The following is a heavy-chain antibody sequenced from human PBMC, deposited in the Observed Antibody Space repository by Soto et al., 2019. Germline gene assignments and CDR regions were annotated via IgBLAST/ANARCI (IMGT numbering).Heavy chain of an antibody. CDR2: INPNSGGT. CDR3: ARDWYYYDSSGYTGGHFDY. Sequence: GASVKVSCKASGYTFTGYYMHWVRQAPGQGLEWMGWINPNSGGTNYAQKFQGWVTMTRDTSISTAYMELSRLRSDDTAVYYCARDWYYYDSSGYTGGHFDYWGQRTLVTVSS. CDR1: GYTFTGYY. D-gene: IGHD3-22*01. V-gene: IGHV1-2*04. J-gene: IGHJ4*02.